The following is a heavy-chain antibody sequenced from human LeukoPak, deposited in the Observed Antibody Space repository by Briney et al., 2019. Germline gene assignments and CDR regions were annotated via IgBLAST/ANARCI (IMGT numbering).Heavy chain of an antibody. CDR2: ISSSGSTI. CDR3: ARDIMVRGVITPMWGMDV. Sequence: GGSLRLSCAASGFTFSSYAMSWIRQAPGKGLEWVSYISSSGSTIYYADSVKGRFTISRDNAKNSLYLQMNSLRAEDTAVYYCARDIMVRGVITPMWGMDVWGQGTTVTVSS. V-gene: IGHV3-11*01. J-gene: IGHJ6*02. D-gene: IGHD3-10*01. CDR1: GFTFSSYA.